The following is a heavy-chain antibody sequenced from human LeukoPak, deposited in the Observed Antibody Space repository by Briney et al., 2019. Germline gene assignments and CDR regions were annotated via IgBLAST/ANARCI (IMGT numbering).Heavy chain of an antibody. V-gene: IGHV1-69*04. CDR1: GGTFSSYA. D-gene: IGHD3-16*02. CDR2: IIPILGIA. CDR3: ARDVGGEMTYYDYVWGSYRYRGAIDY. J-gene: IGHJ4*02. Sequence: SVKVSCKASGGTFSSYAISWVRQAPGQGLEWMGRIIPILGIANYTQKFQGRVTMTRDTSTSTVYMELSSLRAEDTAVYYCARDVGGEMTYYDYVWGSYRYRGAIDYWGQGTLVTVSS.